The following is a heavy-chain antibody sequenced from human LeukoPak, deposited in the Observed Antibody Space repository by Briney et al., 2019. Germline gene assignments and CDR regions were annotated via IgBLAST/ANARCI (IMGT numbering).Heavy chain of an antibody. V-gene: IGHV3-30*03. J-gene: IGHJ3*02. CDR1: GFTFSSYG. D-gene: IGHD4-23*01. Sequence: GGSLRLSCAASGFTFSSYGMHWVRQAPGKGLEWVAVISYDGSNKYYADSVKGRFTISRDNSKNTLYLQMNSLRAEDTAVYYCAGATVVTPVRKAFDIWGQGTMVTVSS. CDR2: ISYDGSNK. CDR3: AGATVVTPVRKAFDI.